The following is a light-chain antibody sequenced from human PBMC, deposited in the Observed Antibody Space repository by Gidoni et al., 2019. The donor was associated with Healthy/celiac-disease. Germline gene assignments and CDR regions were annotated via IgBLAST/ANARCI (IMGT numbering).Light chain of an antibody. CDR2: GAS. V-gene: IGKV3-20*01. CDR3: QQYGSSPRIT. CDR1: QSVSSSY. J-gene: IGKJ3*01. Sequence: EIVLTQSPGTLSLSPGERATLSCRASQSVSSSYLAWYQQKPGQDPRLLIYGASSRATGIPDRFSGSGSGTDFTLTISRLEPEDFAVYYCQQYGSSPRITFXPXTKVXIK.